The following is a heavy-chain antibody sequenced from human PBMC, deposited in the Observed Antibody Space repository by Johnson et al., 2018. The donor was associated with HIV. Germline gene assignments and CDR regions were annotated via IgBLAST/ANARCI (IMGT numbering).Heavy chain of an antibody. J-gene: IGHJ3*02. CDR1: GFSFSSYA. D-gene: IGHD1-26*01. Sequence: QVQLVESGGGVVQPGRSLRLSCAASGFSFSSYAMHWVRQAPGKGLEWVAIISYAGSNKYYADSVKGRFTISRDNSKNTLYLQMNSLSAEDTAVYYCAKNQWELLPLREESAFDIWGQGTMVTVSS. CDR2: ISYAGSNK. CDR3: AKNQWELLPLREESAFDI. V-gene: IGHV3-30*04.